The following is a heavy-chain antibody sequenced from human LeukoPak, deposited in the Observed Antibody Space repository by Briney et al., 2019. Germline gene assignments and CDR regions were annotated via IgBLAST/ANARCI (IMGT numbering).Heavy chain of an antibody. V-gene: IGHV1-8*01. CDR2: MNPNSGNT. CDR1: GYTFTSYD. D-gene: IGHD6-13*01. J-gene: IGHJ5*02. Sequence: GASVKVSCKASGYTFTSYDINWVRQATGQGLEWMGWMNPNSGNTGYAQKFQGRVTMTRNTSISTAYMELSSLRSEDTAVYYCARAGFEDDIAAAGTLWFDPWGQGTLVTVSS. CDR3: ARAGFEDDIAAAGTLWFDP.